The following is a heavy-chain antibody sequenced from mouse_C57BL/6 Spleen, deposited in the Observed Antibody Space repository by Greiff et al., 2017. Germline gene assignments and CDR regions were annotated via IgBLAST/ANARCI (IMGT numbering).Heavy chain of an antibody. CDR3: ARDIYYDYDGAAY. CDR1: GYSITSGYY. CDR2: ISYDGSN. D-gene: IGHD2-4*01. Sequence: EVQLQQSGPGLVKPSQSLSLTCSVTGYSITSGYYWNWIRQFPGNKLEWMGYISYDGSNNYNPSLKNRISITRDTSKNQFFLKLNSVTTEDTATYYCARDIYYDYDGAAYWGQGTLVTVS. V-gene: IGHV3-6*01. J-gene: IGHJ3*01.